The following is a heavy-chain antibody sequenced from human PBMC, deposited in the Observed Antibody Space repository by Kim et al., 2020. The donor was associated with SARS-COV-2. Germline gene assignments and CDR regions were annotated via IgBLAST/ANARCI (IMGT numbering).Heavy chain of an antibody. J-gene: IGHJ4*02. D-gene: IGHD3-16*01. V-gene: IGHV3-23*01. CDR2: IRGGGDT. CDR3: GGYGAFSY. Sequence: GGSLRLSCAASGFTLSNNAMTWVRQAPGKGLEWVSDIRGGGDTYYADSVKGRFTFSRDDSQNVLFLQMDSLRADDTALYYCGGYGAFSYWGQGTLVTVSS. CDR1: GFTLSNNA.